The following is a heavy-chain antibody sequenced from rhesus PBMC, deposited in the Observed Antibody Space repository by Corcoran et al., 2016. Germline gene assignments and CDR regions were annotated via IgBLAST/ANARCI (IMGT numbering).Heavy chain of an antibody. CDR1: GYSISSGYD. CDR2: IHGSRGNT. V-gene: IGHV4-76*01. J-gene: IGHJ6*01. Sequence: QVQLQESGPGVVKPSETLSLTCAVSGYSISSGYDWSWFRQPPGKGLGWIWYIHGSRGNTNYNPSLKNRVTISKDTSKNQFSLKLSSVTAADTAVYYCARAYSNYLLYGLDSWGQGVVVTVSS. CDR3: ARAYSNYLLYGLDS. D-gene: IGHD4-23*01.